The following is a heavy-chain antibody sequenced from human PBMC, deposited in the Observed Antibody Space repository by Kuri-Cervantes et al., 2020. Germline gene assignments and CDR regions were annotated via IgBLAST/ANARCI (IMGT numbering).Heavy chain of an antibody. CDR2: ISWNSGTI. Sequence: GGSLRLSCAASGFTFDDYAMHWVRQVLGKGLEWVSGISWNSGTIAYADSVKGRFTISRDNAKNSLYLQMNSLRAEDTAVYYCAREEDTAMAMNWFDPWGQGTLVTVSS. D-gene: IGHD5-18*01. V-gene: IGHV3-9*01. J-gene: IGHJ5*02. CDR1: GFTFDDYA. CDR3: AREEDTAMAMNWFDP.